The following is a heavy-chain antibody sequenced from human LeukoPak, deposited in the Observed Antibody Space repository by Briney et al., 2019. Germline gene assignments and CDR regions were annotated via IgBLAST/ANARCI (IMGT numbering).Heavy chain of an antibody. CDR1: GFTFSTYA. J-gene: IGHJ4*02. D-gene: IGHD3-3*01. CDR3: ARAAMDFWSGSYFDY. Sequence: PGGSLRLSCAASGFTFSTYAIHWVRQAPGKGLEWVAFISNNGRNKDYADSVKGRFTISRDNSKNTLYLQVNSLRAEDTAVYYCARAAMDFWSGSYFDYWGQGTLVTVSS. CDR2: ISNNGRNK. V-gene: IGHV3-30*04.